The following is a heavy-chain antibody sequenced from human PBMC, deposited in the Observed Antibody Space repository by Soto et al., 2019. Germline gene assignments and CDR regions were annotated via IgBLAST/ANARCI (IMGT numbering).Heavy chain of an antibody. V-gene: IGHV3-30*18. CDR1: GFTFSSYG. J-gene: IGHJ4*02. Sequence: GGSLRLSCAASGFTFSSYGMHWVRQAPGKGLEWVAVISYDGSNKYYADSVKGRFTISRDNSKNTLYLQMNSLRAEDTAVYYCAKDQRAITMIVVGPNFDYWGQGTLVTVSS. CDR2: ISYDGSNK. D-gene: IGHD3-22*01. CDR3: AKDQRAITMIVVGPNFDY.